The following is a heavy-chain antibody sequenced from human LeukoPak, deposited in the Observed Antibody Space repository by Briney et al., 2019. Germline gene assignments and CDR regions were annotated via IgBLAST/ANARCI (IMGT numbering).Heavy chain of an antibody. D-gene: IGHD1-26*01. V-gene: IGHV4-34*01. CDR1: GESFSGYY. CDR3: ARRPRNSGSDDGPSGLDY. J-gene: IGHJ4*02. CDR2: INHSGST. Sequence: ASGTLSLTCAVYGESFSGYYWSWIRQPPGKGLEWIGEINHSGSTNYNPSLKSRVTISVDTSKNQFSLKLSSVTAADRAVYYCARRPRNSGSDDGPSGLDYWGQGTLVTVSS.